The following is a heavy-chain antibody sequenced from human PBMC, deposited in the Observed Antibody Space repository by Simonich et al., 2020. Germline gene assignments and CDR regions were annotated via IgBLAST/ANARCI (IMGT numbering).Heavy chain of an antibody. CDR3: ARRTDTLSIAVANFDY. D-gene: IGHD6-19*01. V-gene: IGHV3-21*01. Sequence: EVQLVESGGGLVKPGGSLRLSCAASGFPFSSYSMNWVRQAPGKGLEWVSSISSSSSYIYYADSVKGRFTISRDNAKNSLYLQMNSLRAEDTAVYYCARRTDTLSIAVANFDYWGQGTLVTVSS. J-gene: IGHJ4*02. CDR2: ISSSSSYI. CDR1: GFPFSSYS.